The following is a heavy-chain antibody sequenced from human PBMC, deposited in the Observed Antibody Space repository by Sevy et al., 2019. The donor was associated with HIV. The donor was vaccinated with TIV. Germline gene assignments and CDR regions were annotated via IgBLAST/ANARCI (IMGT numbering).Heavy chain of an antibody. V-gene: IGHV4-39*01. Sequence: SETLSLTCTVSGGSISSSSYYWGWIRQPPGKGLEWIGSIYYSGSTYYNPSLKSRVTISVDTSKNQFSLKLSSVTAADTAVYYCARHPEYCSGGSCSSEVGWFDPWGQGTLVTVSS. CDR3: ARHPEYCSGGSCSSEVGWFDP. CDR2: IYYSGST. D-gene: IGHD2-15*01. J-gene: IGHJ5*02. CDR1: GGSISSSSYY.